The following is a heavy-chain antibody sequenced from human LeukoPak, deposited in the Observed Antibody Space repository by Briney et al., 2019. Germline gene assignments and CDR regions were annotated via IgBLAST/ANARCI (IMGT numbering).Heavy chain of an antibody. V-gene: IGHV3-74*01. Sequence: GGSLRLSCAASGFTFSRHWMHWVRQSPGKGLMWVSHLSPDGSATNYADSVKGRFTISRDNPKNTLYLQMTSLRVEDTAVYSCASLLTPYHGSGGGGMDVWGQGTTVTVSS. CDR2: LSPDGSAT. D-gene: IGHD3-10*01. J-gene: IGHJ6*02. CDR1: GFTFSRHW. CDR3: ASLLTPYHGSGGGGMDV.